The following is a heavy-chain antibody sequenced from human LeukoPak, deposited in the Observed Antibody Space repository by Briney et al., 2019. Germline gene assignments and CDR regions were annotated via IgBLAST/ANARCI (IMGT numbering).Heavy chain of an antibody. CDR1: GYTFTNSY. V-gene: IGHV1-2*04. CDR3: AREPDCSSTSCLGMDV. D-gene: IGHD2-2*01. J-gene: IGHJ6*02. Sequence: ASVKVSCKASGYTFTNSYMHWVRQAPGQGLEWMGWINPNSGGTNYAQKFQGWVTMTRDTSISTAYMELSRLRSDDTAVYYCAREPDCSSTSCLGMDVWGQGTTVTVSS. CDR2: INPNSGGT.